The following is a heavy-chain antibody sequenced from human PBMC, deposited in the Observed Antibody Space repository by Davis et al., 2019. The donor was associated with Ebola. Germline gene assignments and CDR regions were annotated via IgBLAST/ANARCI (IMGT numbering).Heavy chain of an antibody. V-gene: IGHV4-39*01. CDR1: GGSISSSSYY. Sequence: GSLRLSCTVSGGSISSSSYYWGWIRQPPGKGLEWIGSIYYSGSTYYNPSLKSRVTISVDTSKNQFSLKLSSVTAADTAVYYCRSTVTPHWGQGTLVTVSS. CDR2: IYYSGST. J-gene: IGHJ4*02. D-gene: IGHD4-17*01. CDR3: RSTVTPH.